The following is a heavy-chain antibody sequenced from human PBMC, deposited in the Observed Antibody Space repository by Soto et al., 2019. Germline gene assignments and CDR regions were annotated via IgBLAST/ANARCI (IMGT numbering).Heavy chain of an antibody. J-gene: IGHJ4*01. CDR1: GFTRSRYT. D-gene: IGHD1-1*01. CDR2: LGVSDDR. Sequence: GRYPRLPSAASGFTRSRYTINWARQAPGKGLEWVSSLGVSDDRFYADSVKGRFTISRDNAKNSLYLEMHGLRAEDTAVYYCARLPGIPEIAPMEEANWGHGT. V-gene: IGHV3-21*01. CDR3: ARLPGIPEIAPMEEAN.